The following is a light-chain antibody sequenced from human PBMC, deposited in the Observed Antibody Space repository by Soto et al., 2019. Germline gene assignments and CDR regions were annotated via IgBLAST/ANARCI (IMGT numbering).Light chain of an antibody. V-gene: IGLV2-23*02. CDR1: TTDVGSYNL. CDR2: EVS. Sequence: QSVLTQPASVSGSPGQSITISCTGTTTDVGSYNLVSWYQQHSGRAPKLMIYEVSRRPSGVSNRFSGSKSGNTASLTISGLQAEDEADYYCCSWAGSNTFYFFGTGTKSPS. CDR3: CSWAGSNTFYF. J-gene: IGLJ1*01.